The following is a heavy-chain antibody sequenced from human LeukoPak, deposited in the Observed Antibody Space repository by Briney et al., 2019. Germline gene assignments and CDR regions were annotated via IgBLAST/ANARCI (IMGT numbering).Heavy chain of an antibody. Sequence: SETLSLTCAVYGGSFSGYYWSWIRQPPGKGLEWIGEINHSGSTNYNPSLKSRVTISVDTSKNQFSLKLSSVTAADTAVYYCARVDSSGSTYYYYGMDVWGQGTPVTVSS. V-gene: IGHV4-34*01. CDR1: GGSFSGYY. J-gene: IGHJ6*02. D-gene: IGHD3-22*01. CDR3: ARVDSSGSTYYYYGMDV. CDR2: INHSGST.